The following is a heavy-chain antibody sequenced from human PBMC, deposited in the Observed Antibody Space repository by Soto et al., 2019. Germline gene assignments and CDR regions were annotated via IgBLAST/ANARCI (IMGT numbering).Heavy chain of an antibody. CDR2: IDPSDSYT. J-gene: IGHJ6*02. D-gene: IGHD2-2*01. CDR1: GYSFTSYW. V-gene: IGHV5-10-1*01. CDR3: ARDSVPAANYFYYGMDV. Sequence: GESLKISCKGSGYSFTSYWISWVRQMPGKGLEWMGRIDPSDSYTNYSPSFQGHVTISADKSISTAFLQWSSLKASDTAMYYCARDSVPAANYFYYGMDVWGQGTTVTVS.